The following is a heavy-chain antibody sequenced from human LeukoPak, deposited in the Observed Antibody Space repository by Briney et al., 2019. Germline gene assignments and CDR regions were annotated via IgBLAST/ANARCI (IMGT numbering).Heavy chain of an antibody. Sequence: PGGSLRLSCAASGFTFSSYWMHWVRQAPGKGLVWVSRISNDGTTTSYADSVKGRFTISRDNAENTLYLQMNSLRAEDTAVYYCAREGRDYWYFDLWGRGTLVTVSS. CDR3: AREGRDYWYFDL. CDR1: GFTFSSYW. V-gene: IGHV3-74*01. D-gene: IGHD2-15*01. J-gene: IGHJ2*01. CDR2: ISNDGTTT.